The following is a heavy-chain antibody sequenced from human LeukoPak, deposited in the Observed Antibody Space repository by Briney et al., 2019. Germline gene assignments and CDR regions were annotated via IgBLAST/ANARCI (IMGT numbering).Heavy chain of an antibody. V-gene: IGHV3-30-3*01. Sequence: GGSLRLSCAASGFTFSSYAMHWVRQAPGKGLEWVAVISYDGSNKHYADSVKGRFTISRDNSKNTLYLQMNSLGAEDTAVYYCARVPRPLVAATHYFDYWGQGTLVTVSS. CDR3: ARVPRPLVAATHYFDY. CDR1: GFTFSSYA. D-gene: IGHD2-15*01. CDR2: ISYDGSNK. J-gene: IGHJ4*02.